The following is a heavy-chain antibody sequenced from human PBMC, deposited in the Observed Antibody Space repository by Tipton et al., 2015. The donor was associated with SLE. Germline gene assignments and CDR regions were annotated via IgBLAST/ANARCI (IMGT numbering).Heavy chain of an antibody. J-gene: IGHJ4*02. CDR1: GGSFSGYY. Sequence: TLSLTCAVYGGSFSGYYWSWIRQPPGKGLEWIGSIYYSGSTYYNPSLKSRVTISVDTSKNQFSLKLSSVTAADTAVYYCATSAAPSFFDYWGQGTLVTVSS. D-gene: IGHD6-6*01. V-gene: IGHV4-34*01. CDR2: IYYSGST. CDR3: ATSAAPSFFDY.